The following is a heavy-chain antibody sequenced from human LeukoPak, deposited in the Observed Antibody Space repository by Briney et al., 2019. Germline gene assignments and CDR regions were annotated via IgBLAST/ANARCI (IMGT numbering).Heavy chain of an antibody. CDR2: INHSGST. J-gene: IGHJ4*02. Sequence: PSETLSLTCAVYGGSFSGYYWSWIRQPPGKGLEWIGEINHSGSTNYNPSLKSRVTISVDTSKNQFPLKLSSVTAADTAVYYCARARQLPLKNQYYFDYWGQGTLVTVSS. V-gene: IGHV4-34*01. CDR1: GGSFSGYY. D-gene: IGHD1-14*01. CDR3: ARARQLPLKNQYYFDY.